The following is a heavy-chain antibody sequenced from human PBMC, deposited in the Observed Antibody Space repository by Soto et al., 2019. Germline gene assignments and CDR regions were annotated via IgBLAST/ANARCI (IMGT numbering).Heavy chain of an antibody. CDR3: AGKYSSGWWYFDY. J-gene: IGHJ4*02. V-gene: IGHV4-4*02. CDR1: GGSISSSKW. Sequence: PSETLSLTCAVSGGSISSSKWWSWVRQPPGKGLEWIGEIYHSGSTNYNPSLKSRVTIPVDKSKNQFSLKLSSVTAADTAVYYCAGKYSSGWWYFDYWGRGTLVTVSS. D-gene: IGHD6-19*01. CDR2: IYHSGST.